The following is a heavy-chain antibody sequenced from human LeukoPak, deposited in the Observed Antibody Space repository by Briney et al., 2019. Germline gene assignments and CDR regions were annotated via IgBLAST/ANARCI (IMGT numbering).Heavy chain of an antibody. J-gene: IGHJ6*03. V-gene: IGHV4-61*01. CDR2: IYYSGST. CDR1: GGSVSSGSYY. Sequence: SETLSLTCTVSGGSVSSGSYYWSWIRQPPGKGLEWFGYIYYSGSTNYNPSLKSRVTISVDTSKNQFSLKLSSVTAADTAVYYCARDYGGGGHYYYYYYMDVWGKGTTVTVSS. CDR3: ARDYGGGGHYYYYYYMDV. D-gene: IGHD4-23*01.